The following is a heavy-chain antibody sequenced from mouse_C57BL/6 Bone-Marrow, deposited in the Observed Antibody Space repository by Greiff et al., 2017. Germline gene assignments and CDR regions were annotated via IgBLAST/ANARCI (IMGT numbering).Heavy chain of an antibody. V-gene: IGHV1-26*01. CDR2: INPNNGGT. CDR3: ARDTTVVAPYYYAMDY. CDR1: GYTFTDYY. Sequence: EVQLQQSGPELVKPGASVKISCKASGYTFTDYYMNWVKQSHGKSLEWIGDINPNNGGTSYNQKFKGKATLTVDKSSSTAYMELRSLTSEDSAVYYCARDTTVVAPYYYAMDYWGQGTSVTVSS. D-gene: IGHD1-1*01. J-gene: IGHJ4*01.